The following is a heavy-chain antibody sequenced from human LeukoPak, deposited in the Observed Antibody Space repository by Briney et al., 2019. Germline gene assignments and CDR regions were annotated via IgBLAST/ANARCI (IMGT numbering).Heavy chain of an antibody. CDR1: GGSISSGSSY. J-gene: IGHJ3*02. Sequence: NPSETLSLTCTVSGGSISSGSSYWSWIRHPAGKGLEWIGRIYIRGGTYYNPSLKSRVTISVDTSKNQFSLKLCSVTAADTAVYYCARGGPKPNWNYVLSVFDIWGQGTMVTVSS. V-gene: IGHV4-61*02. CDR2: IYIRGGT. D-gene: IGHD1-7*01. CDR3: ARGGPKPNWNYVLSVFDI.